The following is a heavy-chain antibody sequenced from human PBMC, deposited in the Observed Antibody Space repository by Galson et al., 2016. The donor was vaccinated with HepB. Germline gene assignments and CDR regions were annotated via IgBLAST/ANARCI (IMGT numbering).Heavy chain of an antibody. D-gene: IGHD3-10*01. CDR3: AKDGRYYNSGSYYTPLDY. CDR2: ISYDGSNK. V-gene: IGHV3-30*18. Sequence: SLRLSCAASGFTFSNFGMHWVRQAPGKGLEWVAVISYDGSNKYYADSVKGRFTISRDNSKNTLYLQMNSLRGEDTAVYYCAKDGRYYNSGSYYTPLDYWGQGTLVTVSS. J-gene: IGHJ4*02. CDR1: GFTFSNFG.